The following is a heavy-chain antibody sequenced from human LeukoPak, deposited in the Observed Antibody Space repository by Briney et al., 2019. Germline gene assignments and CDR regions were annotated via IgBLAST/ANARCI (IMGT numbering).Heavy chain of an antibody. CDR2: ISWNGGSI. J-gene: IGHJ6*03. CDR1: GFTFDDYA. CDR3: AKAPNYYYYYMDV. Sequence: GGSLRLSCAASGFTFDDYAMHWVRQAPGKGLEWVSGISWNGGSIGYADSVKGRFTISRDNAKNSLYLQMNSLRAEDTALYYCAKAPNYYYYYMDVWGKGTTVTVSS. V-gene: IGHV3-9*01.